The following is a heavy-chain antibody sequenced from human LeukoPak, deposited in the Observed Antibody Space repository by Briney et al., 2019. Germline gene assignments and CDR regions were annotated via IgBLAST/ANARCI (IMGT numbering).Heavy chain of an antibody. Sequence: SETLSLTCSVSGGSVSSYYWSWIRQSPGKGLEWIGYIHNSGRTNYNPSLKSRVTGFVDTSENQVSLRLSSVTAADTAVYYCARAGGDSSSWYKKEGAFDIWGQGTMVTVSS. CDR1: GGSVSSYY. CDR3: ARAGGDSSSWYKKEGAFDI. D-gene: IGHD6-13*01. V-gene: IGHV4-4*08. CDR2: IHNSGRT. J-gene: IGHJ3*02.